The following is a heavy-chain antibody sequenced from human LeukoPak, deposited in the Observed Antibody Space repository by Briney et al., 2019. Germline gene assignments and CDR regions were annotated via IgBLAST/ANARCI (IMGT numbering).Heavy chain of an antibody. CDR3: ARDYGYGDYLTAFDI. D-gene: IGHD4-17*01. CDR1: GGSVSSGSYY. V-gene: IGHV4-61*01. CDR2: IYYSGST. Sequence: SETLSLTCTVSGGSVSSGSYYWSWIRQPPGKGLEWIGYIYYSGSTNYNPSLKSRVTISVDTSKNQFSLKLSSVTAADTAVYYCARDYGYGDYLTAFDIWGQGTMVTVSS. J-gene: IGHJ3*02.